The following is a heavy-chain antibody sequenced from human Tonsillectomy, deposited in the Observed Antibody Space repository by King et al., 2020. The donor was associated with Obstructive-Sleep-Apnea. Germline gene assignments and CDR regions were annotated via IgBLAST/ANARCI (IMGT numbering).Heavy chain of an antibody. CDR1: GFTFDDYA. D-gene: IGHD3-10*01. CDR2: ISWNSGSI. V-gene: IGHV3-9*01. J-gene: IGHJ4*02. CDR3: AKGGLGGSGVNYYFDY. Sequence: VQLVESGGGLVQPGRSLRLSCAASGFTFDDYAMHLVRQAPGKGLEWVSGISWNSGSIGYADSVKGRFTISRDNAKNSLYLQMNSLRAEDTALYYFAKGGLGGSGVNYYFDYWGQGTLVTVSS.